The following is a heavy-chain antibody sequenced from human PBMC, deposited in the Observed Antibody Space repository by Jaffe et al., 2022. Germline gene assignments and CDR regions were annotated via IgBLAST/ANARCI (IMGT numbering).Heavy chain of an antibody. V-gene: IGHV3-48*01. CDR3: ASDLELGELSLYRPPYFDY. CDR2: ISSSSSTI. J-gene: IGHJ4*02. CDR1: GFTFSSYS. Sequence: EVQLVESGGGLVQPGGSLRLSCAASGFTFSSYSMNWVRQAPGKGLEWVSYISSSSSTIYYADSVKGRFTISRDNAKNSLYLQMNSLRAEDTAVYYCASDLELGELSLYRPPYFDYWGQGTLVTVSS. D-gene: IGHD3-16*02.